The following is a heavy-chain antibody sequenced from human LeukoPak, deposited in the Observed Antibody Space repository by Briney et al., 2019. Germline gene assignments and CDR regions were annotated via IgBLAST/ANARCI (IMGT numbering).Heavy chain of an antibody. CDR3: AKDIGDYGDYHGAFDI. J-gene: IGHJ3*02. CDR1: GFTFDDYA. D-gene: IGHD4-17*01. V-gene: IGHV3-9*01. Sequence: SGGSLRLSCAASGFTFDDYAMPWVRQAPGKGLEWVSGISWNSGSIGYADSVKGRFTISRDNAKNSLHLQMNSLRAEDTALYYCAKDIGDYGDYHGAFDIWGQGTMVTVSS. CDR2: ISWNSGSI.